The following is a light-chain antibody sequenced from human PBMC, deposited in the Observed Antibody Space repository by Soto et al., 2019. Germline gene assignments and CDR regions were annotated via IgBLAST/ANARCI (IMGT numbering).Light chain of an antibody. J-gene: IGKJ5*01. V-gene: IGKV1D-13*01. CDR2: DAS. Sequence: AIQLTQSPSSLSASVGDRVTITCRASQGVSGSLAWYQQKPGTAPKLLIYDASDLETGVPSRFSGSGSGTDYTLTISSLQPEDFAAYYCQHFINYPLTFGQGTRLEIK. CDR3: QHFINYPLT. CDR1: QGVSGS.